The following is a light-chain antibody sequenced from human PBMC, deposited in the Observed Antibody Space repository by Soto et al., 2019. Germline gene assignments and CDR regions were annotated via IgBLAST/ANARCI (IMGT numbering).Light chain of an antibody. CDR1: RSLSSIF. Sequence: ESVLTQYPGTLSVSPGDRCTLFCMAIRSLSSIFLAWYQQKPGQAPRLLIYGASSRATGIPDRFSGSGSGTDFTLTISRLEPEDSAVYYCQQYGSALKWTVGQGTKVEIK. CDR3: QQYGSALKWT. J-gene: IGKJ1*01. CDR2: GAS. V-gene: IGKV3-20*01.